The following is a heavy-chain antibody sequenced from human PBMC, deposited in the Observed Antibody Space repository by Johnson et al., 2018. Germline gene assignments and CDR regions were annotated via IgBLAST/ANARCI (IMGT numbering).Heavy chain of an antibody. CDR1: GGSMSEDY. CDR3: ARTHYTYIAGINYYYYMDV. D-gene: IGHD3-3*01. CDR2: ISKYGSV. J-gene: IGHJ6*03. V-gene: IGHV4-59*01. Sequence: QVQLQESGPGLLKPSETLSLTCIVSGGSMSEDYWSWIRQPPGKGLEWVGTISKYGSVNYNPSLQSRVTISADTSKSQFSLSLTYGTAADTAVYFCARTHYTYIAGINYYYYMDVWGKGTAVTVSS.